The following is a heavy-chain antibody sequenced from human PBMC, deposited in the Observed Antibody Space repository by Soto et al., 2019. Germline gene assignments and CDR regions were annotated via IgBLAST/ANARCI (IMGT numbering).Heavy chain of an antibody. CDR3: AFIFSGGYSYGLYYYGTDL. D-gene: IGHD5-18*01. Sequence: SETLSLTCTVSAGSISSSSYYWGWIRQPPGKGLEWIGSIFYSGSTYYNPSLKSRVTISVDTSKNQFSLKLTSVTAADTAVYYCAFIFSGGYSYGLYYYGTDLWGHGSTVT. CDR1: AGSISSSSYY. V-gene: IGHV4-39*01. J-gene: IGHJ6*02. CDR2: IFYSGST.